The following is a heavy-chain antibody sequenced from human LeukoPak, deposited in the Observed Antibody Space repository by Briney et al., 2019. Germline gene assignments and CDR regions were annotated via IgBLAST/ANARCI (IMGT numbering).Heavy chain of an antibody. J-gene: IGHJ4*02. Sequence: ASVKVSCKTSGYTFTSQGIYWVRQAPGQGLGYMGWISPYNGNTNYAQKLQGRVFMTTDTSTNTAYMELRSLRSDDTAVYYCAREWSHFGDYWGQGALVTVSS. CDR3: AREWSHFGDY. V-gene: IGHV1-18*01. D-gene: IGHD3-3*02. CDR1: GYTFTSQG. CDR2: ISPYNGNT.